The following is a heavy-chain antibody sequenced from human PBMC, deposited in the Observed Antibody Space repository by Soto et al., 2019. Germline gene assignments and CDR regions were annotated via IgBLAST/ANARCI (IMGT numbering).Heavy chain of an antibody. J-gene: IGHJ4*02. CDR1: GVSIISYY. CDR2: ISYGGST. Sequence: SETLSLTCTVPGVSIISYYWYWIRQPPGKGLEWIGYISYGGSTNYNPSLKSRVTISVDTSKNQFSLKLTSVTAADTAVYYCARGLFDFWSGWDYWGQGTLVTVSS. CDR3: ARGLFDFWSGWDY. D-gene: IGHD3-3*01. V-gene: IGHV4-59*01.